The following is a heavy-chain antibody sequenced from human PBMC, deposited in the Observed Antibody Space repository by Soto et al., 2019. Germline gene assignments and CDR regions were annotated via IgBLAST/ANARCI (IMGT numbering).Heavy chain of an antibody. V-gene: IGHV3-7*01. J-gene: IGHJ4*02. D-gene: IGHD3-16*02. Sequence: EVQLVEFGGGLVRPGRSLRLSCAASGLAFRSFLMSWVRQAPGGGLEWVANINQDGRDTYYSDSVRDRFTISRDNAANSLFLHMNSLGAEDTAVYYCATYHDDEWESYRHRYWGQGTLVTVSS. CDR2: INQDGRDT. CDR3: ATYHDDEWESYRHRY. CDR1: GLAFRSFL.